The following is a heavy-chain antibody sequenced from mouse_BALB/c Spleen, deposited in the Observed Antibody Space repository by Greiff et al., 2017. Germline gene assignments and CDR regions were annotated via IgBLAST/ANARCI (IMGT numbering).Heavy chain of an antibody. CDR3: TRDGYDAFAY. Sequence: QVQLQQPGAELVKPGASVKLSCKASGYTFTSYYMYWVKQRPGQGLEWIGGINPSNGGTNFNEKFKSKATLTVDKSSSTAYMQLSSLTSEDSAVYYCTRDGYDAFAYWGQGTLVTVSA. CDR1: GYTFTSYY. J-gene: IGHJ3*01. D-gene: IGHD2-2*01. V-gene: IGHV1S81*02. CDR2: INPSNGGT.